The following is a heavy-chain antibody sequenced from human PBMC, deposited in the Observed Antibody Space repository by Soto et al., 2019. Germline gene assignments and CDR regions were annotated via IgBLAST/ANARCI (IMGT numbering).Heavy chain of an antibody. Sequence: GASVKVSCKASGYTFTSYGISWVRQAPGQGLEWMGWISAYNGNTKYAQKLQGRVTMTTDTSTSTAYMELRSLRSEDTAVYYCARYFVAGIGDDAFDIWGQGTMVTVSS. CDR3: ARYFVAGIGDDAFDI. V-gene: IGHV1-18*01. CDR2: ISAYNGNT. J-gene: IGHJ3*02. D-gene: IGHD6-19*01. CDR1: GYTFTSYG.